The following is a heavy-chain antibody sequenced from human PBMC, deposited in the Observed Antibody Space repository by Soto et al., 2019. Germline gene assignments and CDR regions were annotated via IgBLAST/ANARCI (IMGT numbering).Heavy chain of an antibody. CDR1: GFTFNSYS. V-gene: IGHV3-48*02. CDR3: ARDLSSSSWYRDDY. J-gene: IGHJ4*02. CDR2: ISSSSSTI. D-gene: IGHD6-13*01. Sequence: EVQLVESGGGLVQPGGSLRLSCAASGFTFNSYSMNWVRQAPGKGLEWVSYISSSSSTIYYADSVKGRFTISRDNAKNSLYLQMNSLRDEDTAVYYCARDLSSSSWYRDDYWGQGTLVTVSS.